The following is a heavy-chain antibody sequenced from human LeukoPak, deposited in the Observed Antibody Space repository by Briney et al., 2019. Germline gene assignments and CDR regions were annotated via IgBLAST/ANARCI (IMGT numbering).Heavy chain of an antibody. CDR3: ARGEGDYSWFDP. V-gene: IGHV1-69*13. J-gene: IGHJ5*02. Sequence: ASVKVSCKASGGTFSSYAISWVRQAPGQGLEWMGGIIPIFGTANYAQKFQGRVTITADESTSTAYMELRSLRSEDSAVYYCARGEGDYSWFDPWGQGTLVTVSS. D-gene: IGHD2-21*02. CDR2: IIPIFGTA. CDR1: GGTFSSYA.